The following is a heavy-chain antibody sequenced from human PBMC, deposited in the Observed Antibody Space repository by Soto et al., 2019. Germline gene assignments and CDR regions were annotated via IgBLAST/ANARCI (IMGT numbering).Heavy chain of an antibody. V-gene: IGHV1-8*01. J-gene: IGHJ5*02. D-gene: IGHD3-3*01. Sequence: QVQLVQSGAEVKKPGASVKVSCKASGYTFTSYDINWVRQATGQGLEWMGWMNPNSGNTGYAQKFQCRVTMTCNTSISKAYTELSSLRSEDTAVYYCARGLEWSRSLDPWGQGTLVTVSS. CDR2: MNPNSGNT. CDR1: GYTFTSYD. CDR3: ARGLEWSRSLDP.